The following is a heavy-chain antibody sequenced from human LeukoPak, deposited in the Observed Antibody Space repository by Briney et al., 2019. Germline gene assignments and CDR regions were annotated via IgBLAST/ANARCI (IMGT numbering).Heavy chain of an antibody. Sequence: GGSLRLSCAASGFTFSSYGMHWVRQAPGKGLEWVAVISYDGSNKYYADSVKGRFTISRDNSKNTLYLQMNSLRAEDTAVYYCAKDETTSGYDYVWGSDPNYFDYWGQGTLVTVSS. CDR3: AKDETTSGYDYVWGSDPNYFDY. J-gene: IGHJ4*02. D-gene: IGHD3-16*01. CDR2: ISYDGSNK. CDR1: GFTFSSYG. V-gene: IGHV3-30*18.